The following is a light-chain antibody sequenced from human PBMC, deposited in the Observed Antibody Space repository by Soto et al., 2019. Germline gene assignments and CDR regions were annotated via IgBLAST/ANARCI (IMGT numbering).Light chain of an antibody. V-gene: IGLV1-47*01. CDR1: RSNIGSNY. J-gene: IGLJ7*01. Sequence: QSVLTQPPSESGTPGQRVTISCSGGRSNIGSNYAFWYQQFPGTTPKLFIFRNTQRPSGVPDRFSGSKSGTSASLTISGLRSEDDATYYCAAWDENLRSVVFGGGNQLTVL. CDR3: AAWDENLRSVV. CDR2: RNT.